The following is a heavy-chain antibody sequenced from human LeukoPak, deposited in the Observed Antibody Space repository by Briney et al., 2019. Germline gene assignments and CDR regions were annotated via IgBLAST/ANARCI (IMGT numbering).Heavy chain of an antibody. CDR3: AREYSSSSVDY. J-gene: IGHJ4*02. CDR2: ISSNGGST. Sequence: GGSLRLSCVASGFTFSSYAMHWVRQAPGKGLEYVSGISSNGGSTYYANSVKGRFTISRDNSKNTLYLQMGSLRTEDRAVYYCAREYSSSSVDYWGQGTLVTVSS. V-gene: IGHV3-64*01. CDR1: GFTFSSYA. D-gene: IGHD6-6*01.